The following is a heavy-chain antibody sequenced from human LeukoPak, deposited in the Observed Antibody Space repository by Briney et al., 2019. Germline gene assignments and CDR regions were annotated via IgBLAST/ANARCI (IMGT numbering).Heavy chain of an antibody. J-gene: IGHJ4*02. CDR3: ARHRPPTDSNSVADYYFDY. Sequence: GEPLKISFKGSGYIFTSYWIGWVRQIPGKGLEWMGIIYPGDSDTRYSPSFQGQVTISADKSISTAYLQWSSLKASDTAMYYCARHRPPTDSNSVADYYFDYWGQGTLVTVSS. CDR2: IYPGDSDT. CDR1: GYIFTSYW. V-gene: IGHV5-51*01. D-gene: IGHD6-19*01.